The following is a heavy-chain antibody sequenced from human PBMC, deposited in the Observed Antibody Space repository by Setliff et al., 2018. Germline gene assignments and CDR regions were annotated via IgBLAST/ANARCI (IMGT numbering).Heavy chain of an antibody. V-gene: IGHV3-11*04. Sequence: PGGSLRLSCAASGFTFSDYYMSWIRQAPGKGLEWVSYISNTGDVVYSAASVEGRFTTSRDNGKNELFLQMNSLRADDTGVYYCVRDDADNYDAFDNWGQGTLVTVSS. CDR1: GFTFSDYY. J-gene: IGHJ3*02. CDR2: ISNTGDVV. D-gene: IGHD3-22*01. CDR3: VRDDADNYDAFDN.